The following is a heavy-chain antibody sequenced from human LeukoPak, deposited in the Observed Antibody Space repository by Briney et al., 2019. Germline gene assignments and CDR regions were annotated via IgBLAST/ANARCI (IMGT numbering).Heavy chain of an antibody. CDR1: GFAVHTFA. D-gene: IGHD5-24*01. CDR2: ITKYDGRV. J-gene: IGHJ4*02. V-gene: IGHV3-23*01. CDR3: AKDHSADGWPTFEY. Sequence: GGSLRLSCAVSGFAVHTFAMSWVRQAPGKGLEWLSSITKYDGRVYYADSVRGRFTISRDSSQNELYPQMNSLRADDSAIYYCAKDHSADGWPTFEYWGRGTLVTVSS.